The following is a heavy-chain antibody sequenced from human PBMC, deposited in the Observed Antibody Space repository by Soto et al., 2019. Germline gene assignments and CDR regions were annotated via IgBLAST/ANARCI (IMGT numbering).Heavy chain of an antibody. J-gene: IGHJ3*02. CDR1: GYTFTSYA. D-gene: IGHD3-3*01. CDR2: INAGNGNT. CDR3: ARGLTVLRFLEWSSPSSFDI. Sequence: ASVKVSCKASGYTFTSYAMHWVRQAPGQRLEWMGWINAGNGNTKYSQKFQGRGTITRDTSASTAYMELSSLRSEDTAVYYCARGLTVLRFLEWSSPSSFDIWGQGTMVTVSS. V-gene: IGHV1-3*01.